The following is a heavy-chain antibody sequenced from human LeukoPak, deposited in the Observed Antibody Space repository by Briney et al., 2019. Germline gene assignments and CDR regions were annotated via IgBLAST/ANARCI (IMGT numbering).Heavy chain of an antibody. D-gene: IGHD5-24*01. J-gene: IGHJ4*02. CDR2: ISSSSSYI. Sequence: GGSLRLSCAASGFTFSSYSMNWVRQAPGKGLEWVSFISSSSSYIYYADSVKGRFTISRDNAKNSLYLQMNSLRAEDTAVYHCARDERGWLQFGYYFDYWGQGTLVTVSS. CDR3: ARDERGWLQFGYYFDY. CDR1: GFTFSSYS. V-gene: IGHV3-21*01.